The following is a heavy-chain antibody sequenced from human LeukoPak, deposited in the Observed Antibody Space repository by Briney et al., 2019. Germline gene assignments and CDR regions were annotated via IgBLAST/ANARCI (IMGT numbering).Heavy chain of an antibody. CDR2: IDPRDSDS. D-gene: IGHD2-2*01. Sequence: GESLKISCKGSGYSFTNYWIGWVRQMPGKGLEWMGIIDPRDSDSRYSPSFQGRVTISVDKSISTAYLQWSSLKASDTAMYFCARHLVSGYCSSATCHDVGHSDFWGQGTVVTVSS. V-gene: IGHV5-51*01. CDR1: GYSFTNYW. J-gene: IGHJ4*02. CDR3: ARHLVSGYCSSATCHDVGHSDF.